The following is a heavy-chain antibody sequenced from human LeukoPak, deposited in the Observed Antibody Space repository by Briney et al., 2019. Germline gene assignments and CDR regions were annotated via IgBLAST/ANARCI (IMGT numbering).Heavy chain of an antibody. D-gene: IGHD6-13*01. Sequence: PGGSLRLSCAVSGFTFSDYYMSWVRQAPGKGLEWVSYISSSGSMLHYADSVEGRFTISRDNAKNSLHLQMSSLRVEDTAVYYSSSWYYFDYWGLGTLVTVSS. CDR1: GFTFSDYY. J-gene: IGHJ4*02. CDR2: ISSSGSML. CDR3: SSWYYFDY. V-gene: IGHV3-11*04.